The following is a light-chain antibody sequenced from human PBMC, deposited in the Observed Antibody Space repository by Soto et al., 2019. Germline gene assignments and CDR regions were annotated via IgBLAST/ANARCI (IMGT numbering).Light chain of an antibody. CDR1: SSDVGGYNY. CDR3: CSLAGGNAGD. J-gene: IGLJ1*01. Sequence: QSALTQPRSVSGSPGQSVPISCTGTSSDVGGYNYVSWYQHHPGKAPKLMIYDVIKRPSGVPDRFSGSKSGTTASLTISGLQAEDEADYYCCSLAGGNAGDFGTGTKVTVL. CDR2: DVI. V-gene: IGLV2-11*01.